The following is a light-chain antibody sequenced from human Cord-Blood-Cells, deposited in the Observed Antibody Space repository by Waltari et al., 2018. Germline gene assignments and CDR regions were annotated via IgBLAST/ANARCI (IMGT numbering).Light chain of an antibody. CDR2: EGS. CDR3: CAYAGSSTVV. J-gene: IGLJ2*01. CDR1: SSDVGSYHV. Sequence: QSALTLPASVTGCPGQSITIPCPGTSSDVGSYHVASWYQQHPGKAPKLMIYEGSKRPSGVSNRFSGSKSGNTASLTISGLQAEDEADYYCCAYAGSSTVVFGGGTKLTVL. V-gene: IGLV2-23*01.